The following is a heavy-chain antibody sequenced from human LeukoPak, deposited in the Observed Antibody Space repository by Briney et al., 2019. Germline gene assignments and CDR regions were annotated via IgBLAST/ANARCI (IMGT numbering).Heavy chain of an antibody. CDR3: AKDLSYYYDSSEDFDS. V-gene: IGHV3-9*01. D-gene: IGHD3-22*01. J-gene: IGHJ4*02. CDR2: ISWNSGSI. Sequence: PGRSLRLSCGASGFTFDNYAMHWVRHAPGKGLEWVSAISWNSGSIGYADSVKGRFTISRHNAKNSMYLQINSLRAEETALYYCAKDLSYYYDSSEDFDSWREGALVTVRS. CDR1: GFTFDNYA.